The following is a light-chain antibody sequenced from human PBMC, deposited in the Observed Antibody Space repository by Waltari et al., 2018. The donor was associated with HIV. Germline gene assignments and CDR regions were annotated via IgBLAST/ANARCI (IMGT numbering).Light chain of an antibody. Sequence: ETVLTQSPARLSLSPGERATLSCRANQSVSDFLAWYRQTPGQPPRLLIYDASTRATGTPARFSGSGSGTDFTLTISSLEPEDFAVYYCQQRSHWPLTLGGGTKVEMK. V-gene: IGKV3-11*01. CDR3: QQRSHWPLT. CDR1: QSVSDF. CDR2: DAS. J-gene: IGKJ4*01.